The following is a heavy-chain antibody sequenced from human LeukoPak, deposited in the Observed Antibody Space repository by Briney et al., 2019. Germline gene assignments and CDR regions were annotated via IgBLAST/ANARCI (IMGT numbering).Heavy chain of an antibody. CDR2: ISSSSSHI. D-gene: IGHD3-10*01. CDR1: GFTFSSYA. J-gene: IGHJ4*02. Sequence: KSWRSLRLSCAASGFTFSSYAMNWVRQAPGKGLEWISSISSSSSHIYYADSVKGRFTISRDNAKNSLYLQMNSQRAEDTAVYYCARDSGSMVRGVSVDYWGQGTLVTVSS. CDR3: ARDSGSMVRGVSVDY. V-gene: IGHV3-21*01.